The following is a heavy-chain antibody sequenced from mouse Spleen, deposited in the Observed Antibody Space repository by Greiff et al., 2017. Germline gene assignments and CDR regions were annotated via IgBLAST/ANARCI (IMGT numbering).Heavy chain of an antibody. Sequence: VQLQQSGAELVKPGASVKLSCKASGYTFTEYTIHWVKQRSGQGLEWIGWFYPGSGSIKYNEKFKDKATLTADKSSSTVYMELSRLTSEDSAVYFCARHGYDYDGGGYYYAMDYWGQGTSVTVSS. CDR2: FYPGSGSI. CDR1: GYTFTEYT. D-gene: IGHD2-4*01. CDR3: ARHGYDYDGGGYYYAMDY. J-gene: IGHJ4*01. V-gene: IGHV1-62-2*01.